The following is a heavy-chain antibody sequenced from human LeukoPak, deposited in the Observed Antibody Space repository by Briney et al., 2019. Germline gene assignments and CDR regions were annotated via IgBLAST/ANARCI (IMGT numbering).Heavy chain of an antibody. J-gene: IGHJ4*02. V-gene: IGHV3-23*01. CDR1: GFAFGSEA. CDR2: ISPGGGTT. D-gene: IGHD2-15*01. Sequence: GGSLTLACAVSGFAFGSEAMSWVRQSPARGLEWVASISPGGGTTYYADYVKGRFTISRDNSNNSLFVQMNSLGAEDTAVYFCAKSRSGSANWALRIFDNWGQGTLVTVSS. CDR3: AKSRSGSANWALRIFDN.